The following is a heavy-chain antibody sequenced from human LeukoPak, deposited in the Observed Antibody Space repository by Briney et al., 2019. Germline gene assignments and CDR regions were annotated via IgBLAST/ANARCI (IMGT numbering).Heavy chain of an antibody. J-gene: IGHJ6*03. CDR3: AKVAVADTKSANYYYYYMDV. D-gene: IGHD6-19*01. CDR2: ISGSGGST. CDR1: GFTFSSYA. Sequence: LPGGSLRLSCAASGFTFSSYAMSWVRQAPGKGLQRVSAISGSGGSTYYADSVKGRFTISRDNSKNTLYLQMNSLRAEDTAVYYCAKVAVADTKSANYYYYYMDVWGKGTTVTVSS. V-gene: IGHV3-23*01.